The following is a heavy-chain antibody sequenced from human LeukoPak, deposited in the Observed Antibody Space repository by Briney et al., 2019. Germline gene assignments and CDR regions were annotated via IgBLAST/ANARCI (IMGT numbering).Heavy chain of an antibody. Sequence: SVRVSYTSSVGTFRIYAISCVRQAPGQGLEWMGRIITIFGPANYAQKFQGRVTITADKSTSTAYMELSSLRSEDTAVYYCARWSDSSGYYNAEYLQHCGQGTLVTVSS. CDR2: IITIFGPA. CDR1: VGTFRIYA. D-gene: IGHD3-22*01. V-gene: IGHV1-69*06. CDR3: ARWSDSSGYYNAEYLQH. J-gene: IGHJ1*01.